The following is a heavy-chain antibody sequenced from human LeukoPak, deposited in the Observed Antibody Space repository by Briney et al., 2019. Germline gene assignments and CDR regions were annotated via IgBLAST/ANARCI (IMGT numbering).Heavy chain of an antibody. J-gene: IGHJ4*02. CDR3: ARVPPELSFDY. Sequence: PSETLSLTCAVYGGSFSGYYWSWIRQPPGKGLEWIGEINHSGSTNYNPPLKSRVTISVDTSKNQFSLKLSSVTAADTAVYYCARVPPELSFDYWGQGTLVTVSS. V-gene: IGHV4-34*01. CDR1: GGSFSGYY. D-gene: IGHD1-14*01. CDR2: INHSGST.